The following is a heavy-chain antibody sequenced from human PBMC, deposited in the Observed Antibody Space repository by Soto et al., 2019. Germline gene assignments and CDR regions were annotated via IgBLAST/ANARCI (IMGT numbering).Heavy chain of an antibody. D-gene: IGHD3-10*01. CDR1: GFTFSSYW. V-gene: IGHV3-74*01. J-gene: IGHJ6*02. CDR2: INSDGSST. Sequence: PGGSLRLSCAASGFTFSSYWMHWVRQAPGKGLVWVSRINSDGSSTSYADSVKGRFTISRDNAKNTLYLQMNSLRAEDTAVYYCASTLTPHYYGSGSYYNRDYYGMDVWGQGTTVTVSS. CDR3: ASTLTPHYYGSGSYYNRDYYGMDV.